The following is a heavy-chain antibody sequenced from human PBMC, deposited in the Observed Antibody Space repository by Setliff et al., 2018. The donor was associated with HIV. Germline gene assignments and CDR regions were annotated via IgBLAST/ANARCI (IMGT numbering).Heavy chain of an antibody. CDR1: GFTFSDYW. Sequence: PGGSLRLSCAASGFTFSDYWMHWVRQAPGKGLVWVSRINTDGSTTSYADSVKGRFTISRDNAENTLYLQMNSLRAEDTAVYYCARAEFYYDLPHYYYFMDVWGKGTTVTVSS. J-gene: IGHJ6*03. V-gene: IGHV3-74*01. D-gene: IGHD3-22*01. CDR3: ARAEFYYDLPHYYYFMDV. CDR2: INTDGSTT.